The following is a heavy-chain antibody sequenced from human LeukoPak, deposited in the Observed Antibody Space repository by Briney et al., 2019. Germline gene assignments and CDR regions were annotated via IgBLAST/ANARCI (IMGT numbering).Heavy chain of an antibody. V-gene: IGHV4-59*01. D-gene: IGHD6-13*01. J-gene: IGHJ5*02. CDR2: IYYSGST. CDR3: ARDRRAPGIAAAGTEYWFDP. CDR1: GGSISSYY. Sequence: SETLSLTCTVSGGSISSYYWSWIRQPPGKGLEWVGYIYYSGSTNYNPSLKSRVTISVDTYKNKFSLKLSSVTAADTAVYYCARDRRAPGIAAAGTEYWFDPWGQGTLVTVSS.